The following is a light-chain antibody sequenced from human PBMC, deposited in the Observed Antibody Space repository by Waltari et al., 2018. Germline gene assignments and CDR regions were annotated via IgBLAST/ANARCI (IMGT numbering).Light chain of an antibody. J-gene: IGLJ3*02. Sequence: QSALTQPASVSGSPGQSITISCTGTSSDVGNYNFVSCYQQHPGRAPTLIIYDVTKRPAGFSNRVSGSKSGSTASLTISGLQAEDEADYYCHLYAGSRTWVFGGGTNLTVL. CDR1: SSDVGNYNF. CDR2: DVT. CDR3: HLYAGSRTWV. V-gene: IGLV2-23*02.